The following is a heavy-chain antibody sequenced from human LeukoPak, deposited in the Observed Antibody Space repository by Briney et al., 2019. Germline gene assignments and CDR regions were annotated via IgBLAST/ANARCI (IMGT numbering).Heavy chain of an antibody. V-gene: IGHV3-48*03. J-gene: IGHJ4*02. Sequence: WGSLRLSCAASGFTSSSYEMNWVRQAPGKGLEWVSYISSSGNTVFYADSVKGRFTIARDNAKNSLFLQMNSLRAEDTAVYYCARMTMVRGGDYWGQGTLVTVS. CDR1: GFTSSSYE. CDR2: ISSSGNTV. D-gene: IGHD3-10*01. CDR3: ARMTMVRGGDY.